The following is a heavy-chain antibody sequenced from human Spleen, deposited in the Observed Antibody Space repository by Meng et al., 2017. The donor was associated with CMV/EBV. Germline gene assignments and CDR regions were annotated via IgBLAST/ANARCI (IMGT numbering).Heavy chain of an antibody. Sequence: GGSLRLSCAASGFIFSSYSMNWVRQAPGKGLEWVSAISSSGVSTYYADSVKGRFTISRDNSKNTLSLQMNSLRAEDTAVYYCAKGLTVTKYYFDYWGQGTLVTVSS. CDR1: GFIFSSYS. CDR2: ISSSGVST. CDR3: AKGLTVTKYYFDY. V-gene: IGHV3-23*01. D-gene: IGHD4-17*01. J-gene: IGHJ4*02.